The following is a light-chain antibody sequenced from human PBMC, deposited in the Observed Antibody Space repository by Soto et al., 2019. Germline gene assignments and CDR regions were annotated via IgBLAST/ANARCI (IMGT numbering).Light chain of an antibody. CDR3: QKYNIAPWT. V-gene: IGKV1-27*01. J-gene: IGKJ1*01. CDR2: AAS. CDR1: QAISNY. Sequence: DIQMTQSPSSLSAYLGDRVTITCRASQAISNYLAWYQQKPGKVPKLLIYAASTLQSGVPSRFSGSGSGTDFTLTISSLQPEDVATYYCQKYNIAPWTFGQGTKVDIK.